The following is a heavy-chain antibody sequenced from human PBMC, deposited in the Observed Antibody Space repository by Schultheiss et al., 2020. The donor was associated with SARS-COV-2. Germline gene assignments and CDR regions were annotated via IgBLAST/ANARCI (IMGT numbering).Heavy chain of an antibody. J-gene: IGHJ4*02. CDR3: ARDRLGVIDY. V-gene: IGHV4-61*08. CDR1: GGSISSGEYS. Sequence: SETLSLTCTVSGGSISSGEYSWTWIRQPPGKGLEWIGYIYYSGSTNYNPSLKSRVTISVDTSKNQFSLKLSSVTAADTAVYYCARDRLGVIDYWGQGTLVTVSS. CDR2: IYYSGST.